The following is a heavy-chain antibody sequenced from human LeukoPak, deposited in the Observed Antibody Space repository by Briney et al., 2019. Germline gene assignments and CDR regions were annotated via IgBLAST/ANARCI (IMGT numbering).Heavy chain of an antibody. CDR2: ISYDGSNK. V-gene: IGHV3-30*04. Sequence: GGSLRLSCAASGFTFSSYAMHWVRQAPGKGLEWVAVISYDGSNKYYADSVKGRFTISRDNSKNTLYLQMNSLRAEDTAVYLCTRDSALLGVAFDLWGQGTVVTVSS. CDR1: GFTFSSYA. J-gene: IGHJ3*01. D-gene: IGHD2-15*01. CDR3: TRDSALLGVAFDL.